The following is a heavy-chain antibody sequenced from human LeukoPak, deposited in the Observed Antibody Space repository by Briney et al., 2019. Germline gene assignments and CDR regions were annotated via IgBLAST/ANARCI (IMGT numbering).Heavy chain of an antibody. V-gene: IGHV4-59*10. CDR2: IYTSGST. CDR1: GGSFSGYY. Sequence: SETLSLTYAVYGGSFSGYYWSWIRQPAGKGLEWIGRIYTSGSTNYNPSLKSRVTMSVDTSKNQFSLKLSSVTAADTAVYYCARARSAYYYDSSGYDYWGQGTLVTVSS. J-gene: IGHJ4*02. CDR3: ARARSAYYYDSSGYDY. D-gene: IGHD3-22*01.